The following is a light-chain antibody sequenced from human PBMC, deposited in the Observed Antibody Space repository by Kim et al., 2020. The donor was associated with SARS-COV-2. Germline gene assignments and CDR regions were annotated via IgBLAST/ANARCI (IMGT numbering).Light chain of an antibody. CDR2: GAS. J-gene: IGKJ5*01. V-gene: IGKV3-20*01. Sequence: EIVLTQSPVTLSLSPGERATLSCRASQSVTSNYLAWYQQTPGQAPRLLIYGASNRATGNPDRFSGSGSGRDFTLTISRLEPEDFAVYFCQQYDSSPPITFGQGTRLGIK. CDR3: QQYDSSPPIT. CDR1: QSVTSNY.